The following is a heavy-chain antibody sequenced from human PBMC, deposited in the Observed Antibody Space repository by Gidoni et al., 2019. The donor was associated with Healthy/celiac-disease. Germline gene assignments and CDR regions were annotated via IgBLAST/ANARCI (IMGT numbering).Heavy chain of an antibody. CDR3: ARLWYSSGKTN. D-gene: IGHD6-19*01. Sequence: QVQLVQSGAEVKKPGASVTVSCKASGYTFTSYAMHWVRQAPGQRLEWMGWINAGNGNTKYSQKFQGRVTITRDTSASTAYMELSSLRSEDTAVYYCARLWYSSGKTNWGQGTLVTVSS. CDR2: INAGNGNT. CDR1: GYTFTSYA. V-gene: IGHV1-3*01. J-gene: IGHJ4*02.